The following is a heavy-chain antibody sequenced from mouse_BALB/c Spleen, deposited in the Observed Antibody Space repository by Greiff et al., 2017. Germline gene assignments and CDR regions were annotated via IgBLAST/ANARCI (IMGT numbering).Heavy chain of an antibody. V-gene: IGHV3-8*02. D-gene: IGHD1-1*01. CDR2: ISYSGST. J-gene: IGHJ1*01. CDR3: ARNYYGTPWYFDV. CDR1: GDSITSGY. Sequence: EVQLQQSGPSLVKPSQTLSLTCSVTGDSITSGYWNWIRKFPGNKLEYMGYISYSGSTYYNPSLKSRISITRDTSKNQYYLQLNSVTTEDTATYYCARNYYGTPWYFDVWGAGTTVTVSS.